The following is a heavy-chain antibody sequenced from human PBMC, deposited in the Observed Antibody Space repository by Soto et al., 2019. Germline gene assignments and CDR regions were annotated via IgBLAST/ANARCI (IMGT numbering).Heavy chain of an antibody. V-gene: IGHV3-48*01. CDR3: ASPRLGGWAYFDY. CDR1: GFTFSSYS. Sequence: GGSLRLSCAASGFTFSSYSMNWVRQAPGKGLEWVSYISSSSSTIYYADSVKGRFTISRDNAKNSLYLQMNSLRAEDTAVYYCASPRLGGWAYFDYWGQGTLVTVSS. J-gene: IGHJ4*02. CDR2: ISSSSSTI. D-gene: IGHD1-26*01.